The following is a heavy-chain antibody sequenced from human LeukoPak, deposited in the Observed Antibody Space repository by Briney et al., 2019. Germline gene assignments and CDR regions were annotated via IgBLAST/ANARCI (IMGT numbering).Heavy chain of an antibody. V-gene: IGHV3-23*01. J-gene: IGHJ4*02. CDR3: AKVFYDSSTYYYPFDY. CDR2: ISGSGGGT. D-gene: IGHD3-22*01. Sequence: QAGGSLRLSCAASGFTFSRYAMSWVRQAPGKGLEWVSSISGSGGGTYYVDSVKGRFTISRDNSKNTLYLQMNSLSAEDTAVYYCAKVFYDSSTYYYPFDYWGQGTLVTVSS. CDR1: GFTFSRYA.